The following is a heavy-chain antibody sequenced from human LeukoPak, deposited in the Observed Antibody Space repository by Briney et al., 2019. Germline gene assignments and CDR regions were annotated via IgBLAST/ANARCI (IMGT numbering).Heavy chain of an antibody. D-gene: IGHD3-3*01. CDR2: ISGSGGST. Sequence: GGSLRVSCAASGFTFISYAMSWVRQARGKGLEWVSAISGSGGSTYYADSVKGRFTISRDNSKNTLYLQMNSLRAEDTAVYYCAKTLTIFGVAACDYWGQGTLVTVSS. CDR3: AKTLTIFGVAACDY. CDR1: GFTFISYA. J-gene: IGHJ4*02. V-gene: IGHV3-23*01.